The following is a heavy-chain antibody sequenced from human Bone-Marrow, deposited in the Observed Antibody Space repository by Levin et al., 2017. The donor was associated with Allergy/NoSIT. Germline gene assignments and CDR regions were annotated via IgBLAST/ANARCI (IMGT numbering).Heavy chain of an antibody. D-gene: IGHD3-22*01. CDR2: ISSSGTAT. V-gene: IGHV3-11*01. J-gene: IGHJ3*01. Sequence: PGGSLRLSCAASGFTFSDFYMTWIRQAPGKGLEWVSYISSSGTATNYADSVRGRFTLSRDNPKNSLYLQMNSLRAEDTAVYYCARVYYYDTSGRGAFDFWGQGTMVTVSS. CDR1: GFTFSDFY. CDR3: ARVYYYDTSGRGAFDF.